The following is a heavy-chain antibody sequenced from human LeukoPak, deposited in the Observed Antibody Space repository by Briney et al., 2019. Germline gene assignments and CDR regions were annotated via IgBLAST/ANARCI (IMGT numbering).Heavy chain of an antibody. CDR3: ATTNDYTRGGYDY. V-gene: IGHV3-48*01. D-gene: IGHD4-11*01. CDR1: GFTFSSYS. J-gene: IGHJ4*02. Sequence: GGSLRPSCAASGFTFSSYSMNWVRQAPGKGLEWVSYISSSSSTIYYADSVKGRFTISRDNAKNSLYLQMNSLRAEDTAVYYCATTNDYTRGGYDYWGQGTLVTVSS. CDR2: ISSSSSTI.